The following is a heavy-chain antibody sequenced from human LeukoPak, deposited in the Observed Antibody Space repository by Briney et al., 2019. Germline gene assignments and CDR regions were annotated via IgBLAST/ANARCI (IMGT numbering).Heavy chain of an antibody. CDR3: ARAGSSSSWYGGAQDY. CDR2: IYHSGST. D-gene: IGHD6-13*01. J-gene: IGHJ4*02. Sequence: PSETLSLTCAVSGGPISSSNWWSWVRQPPGKGLEWIGEIYHSGSTNYNPSLKSRVTISVDKSKNQFSLKLSSVTAADTAVYYCARAGSSSSWYGGAQDYWGQGTLVTVSS. V-gene: IGHV4-4*02. CDR1: GGPISSSNW.